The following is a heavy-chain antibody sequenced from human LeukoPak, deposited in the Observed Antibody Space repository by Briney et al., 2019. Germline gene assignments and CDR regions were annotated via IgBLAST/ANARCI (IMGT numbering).Heavy chain of an antibody. D-gene: IGHD7-27*01. CDR2: IYYSGST. V-gene: IGHV4-39*01. CDR3: ARWALGNFDY. CDR1: GGSISSSSYY. J-gene: IGHJ4*02. Sequence: KPSETLSLTCTVSGGSISSSSYYWGWIRQPPGKGLEWIGSIYYSGSTYYNPSLKSRVTLSADTSKNQFSLKLSSVTAADTAVYYCARWALGNFDYWGQGTLVTVSS.